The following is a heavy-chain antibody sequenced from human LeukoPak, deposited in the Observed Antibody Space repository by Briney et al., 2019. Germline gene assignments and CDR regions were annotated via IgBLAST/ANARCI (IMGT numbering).Heavy chain of an antibody. D-gene: IGHD5-12*01. V-gene: IGHV1-69*05. CDR1: GGTFSSYA. CDR3: AIGYSGCDYYNY. J-gene: IGHJ4*02. CDR2: IIPIFGTA. Sequence: ASVKVSCKASGGTFSSYAISWVRQAPGQGLEWMGRIIPIFGTANYAQKFQGRVTITTDESTSTAYMELSSLRSEDTAVYYCAIGYSGCDYYNYWGQGTLVTVSS.